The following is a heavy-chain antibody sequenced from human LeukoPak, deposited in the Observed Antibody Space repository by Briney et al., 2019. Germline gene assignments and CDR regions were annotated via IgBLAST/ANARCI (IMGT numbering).Heavy chain of an antibody. D-gene: IGHD1-26*01. CDR1: AFTFGNYV. Sequence: GGSLRLSCAASAFTFGNYVMTWVRQAPGQGLEWVSTISNSGGNTYYADSVKGRFTFSRDNSENTLYLQMNSLRAEDTAVYYCAKGGTYFDYWGQGTLVTVSS. J-gene: IGHJ4*02. CDR2: ISNSGGNT. CDR3: AKGGTYFDY. V-gene: IGHV3-23*01.